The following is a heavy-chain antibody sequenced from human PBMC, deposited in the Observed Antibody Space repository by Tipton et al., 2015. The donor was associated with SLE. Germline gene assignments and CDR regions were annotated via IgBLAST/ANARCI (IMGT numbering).Heavy chain of an antibody. CDR2: IRSDGSNK. V-gene: IGHV3-33*01. CDR1: GFTVSSCA. D-gene: IGHD2-2*01. Sequence: SLRLSCAASGFTVSSCAMHWVRQAPGKGLEWVANIRSDGSNKYYADSVKGRFTISRDNSNNTLYLQMNSLRAEDTAVYYCARGSTGSARDYWGQGALVTVSS. CDR3: ARGSTGSARDY. J-gene: IGHJ4*02.